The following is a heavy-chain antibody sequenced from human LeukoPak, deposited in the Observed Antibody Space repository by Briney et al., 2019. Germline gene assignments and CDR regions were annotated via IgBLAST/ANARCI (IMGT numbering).Heavy chain of an antibody. V-gene: IGHV4-59*08. CDR2: IHYSGSS. CDR3: VLAPNSNWFDF. CDR1: GDSVSSFY. Sequence: PSETLSLTCSVSGDSVSSFYWNWIRQSPGRGLEWTGNIHYSGSSIYNPSLRSRVTMSIDTSKKQFFLKLTSVTAADTAVYYCVLAPNSNWFDFWGQGTLVTVSS. J-gene: IGHJ4*02. D-gene: IGHD2-15*01.